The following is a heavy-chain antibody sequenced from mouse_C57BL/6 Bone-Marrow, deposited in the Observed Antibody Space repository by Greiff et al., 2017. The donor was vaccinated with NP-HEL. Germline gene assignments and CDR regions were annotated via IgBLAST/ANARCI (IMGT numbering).Heavy chain of an antibody. CDR3: AREDPSGSSLDY. D-gene: IGHD1-1*01. CDR2: IYPGDGDT. J-gene: IGHJ2*01. V-gene: IGHV1-82*01. CDR1: GYAFSSSW. Sequence: VQLQESGPELVKPGASVKISCKASGYAFSSSWMNWVKQRPGKGLEWIGRIYPGDGDTNYNGKFKGKATLTADKSSNTAYMQLSSLTTEDSAIYYCAREDPSGSSLDYWGQGTTLTVSS.